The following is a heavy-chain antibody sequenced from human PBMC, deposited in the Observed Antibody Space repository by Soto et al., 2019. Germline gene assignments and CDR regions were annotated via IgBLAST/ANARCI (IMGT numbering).Heavy chain of an antibody. CDR1: GGSISSGGYY. Sequence: SETLSLTCTVSGGSISSGGYYWSWIRQHPGKGLEWIGYIYYSGSTYYNPSLKSRVTISVDTSKNQFSLKLSSVTAADTAVYYFAREREGTYYYDCSGYSYFDYWGQGTLVTISS. V-gene: IGHV4-31*03. CDR2: IYYSGST. J-gene: IGHJ4*02. CDR3: AREREGTYYYDCSGYSYFDY. D-gene: IGHD3-22*01.